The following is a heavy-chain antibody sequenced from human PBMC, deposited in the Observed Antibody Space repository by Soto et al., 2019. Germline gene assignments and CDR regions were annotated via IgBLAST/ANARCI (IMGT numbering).Heavy chain of an antibody. Sequence: TLSLTCTVSGGSISSGDYYWSWIRQPPGKGLEWIGYIYYSGSTYYNPSLKSRVTISVDTSKNQFSLNLSSVTAADTAVYYCARERPDGCKLDPWGQGTLVTVSS. D-gene: IGHD6-19*01. J-gene: IGHJ5*02. CDR3: ARERPDGCKLDP. V-gene: IGHV4-30-4*01. CDR2: IYYSGST. CDR1: GGSISSGDYY.